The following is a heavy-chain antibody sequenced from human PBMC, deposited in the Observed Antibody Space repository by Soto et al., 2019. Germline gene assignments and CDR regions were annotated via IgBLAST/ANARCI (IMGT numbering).Heavy chain of an antibody. J-gene: IGHJ3*02. CDR1: GGSISSYY. CDR3: ARPRPQLVSGQRMNDAFDI. D-gene: IGHD6-13*01. Sequence: PSEMLPLTCTVSGGSISSYYWSWIRQPPGKGLEWIGYIYYSGSTNYNPSLKSRVTISVDTSKNQFSLKLSSVTAADTAVYYCARPRPQLVSGQRMNDAFDIWGQGTMVTVSS. CDR2: IYYSGST. V-gene: IGHV4-59*08.